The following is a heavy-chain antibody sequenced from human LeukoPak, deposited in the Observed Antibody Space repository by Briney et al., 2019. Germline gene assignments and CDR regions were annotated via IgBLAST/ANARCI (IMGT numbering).Heavy chain of an antibody. CDR1: GYTFTGYY. Sequence: VASVKVSCKASGYTFTGYYMHWVRQAPGQGLEWMGWINPNSGGTNYAQKFQGRVTMTRDTSISTAYMELSRLRSDDTAVYYCARDAPYYDILTGYQDYYYGMDVWGQGTMVTVSS. D-gene: IGHD3-9*01. J-gene: IGHJ6*02. CDR2: INPNSGGT. V-gene: IGHV1-2*02. CDR3: ARDAPYYDILTGYQDYYYGMDV.